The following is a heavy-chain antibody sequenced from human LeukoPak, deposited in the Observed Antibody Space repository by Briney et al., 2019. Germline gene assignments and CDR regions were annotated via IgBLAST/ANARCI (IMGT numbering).Heavy chain of an antibody. CDR3: ARSGGGMGSTWLSYFDL. CDR2: ISGRGEGT. V-gene: IGHV3-23*01. CDR1: XFTFXXXA. D-gene: IGHD1-26*01. J-gene: IGHJ2*01. Sequence: XRLSXXXXXFTFXXXAMNWVRQXPGKGLEGVAAISGRGEGTIYADSVKGGFTISRDNSKNRVFLQMTGLRVHDMALFYCARSGGGMGSTWLSYFDLWGRGALVTVSS.